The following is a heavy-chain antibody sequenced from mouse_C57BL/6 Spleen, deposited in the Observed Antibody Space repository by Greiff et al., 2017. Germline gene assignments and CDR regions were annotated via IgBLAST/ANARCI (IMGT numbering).Heavy chain of an antibody. CDR1: GYSFTDYN. J-gene: IGHJ4*01. V-gene: IGHV1-39*01. Sequence: EVQLQQSGPELVKPGASVKISCKASGYSFTDYNMNWVKQSNGKSLEWIGVINPNYGTTSYNQKFKGKATLTVDQSSSTAYMQLNSLTSEDSAVYYCARFGNIDDYFYYYAMDYWGQGTSVTVSS. CDR3: ARFGNIDDYFYYYAMDY. D-gene: IGHD2-4*01. CDR2: INPNYGTT.